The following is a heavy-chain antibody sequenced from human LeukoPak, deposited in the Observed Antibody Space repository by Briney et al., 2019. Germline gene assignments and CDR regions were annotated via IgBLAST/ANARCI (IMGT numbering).Heavy chain of an antibody. J-gene: IGHJ3*01. D-gene: IGHD2-21*02. Sequence: GGSLGLSCAASGFTFDDYGMSWVRQAPGKGLEWVSGINWNGGSTGYADSVKGRFTISRDNAKNSLYLQMNSLRAEDTALYFCASRVRVTAMTPYDAFDVWGQGTPVTVSS. V-gene: IGHV3-20*04. CDR3: ASRVRVTAMTPYDAFDV. CDR1: GFTFDDYG. CDR2: INWNGGST.